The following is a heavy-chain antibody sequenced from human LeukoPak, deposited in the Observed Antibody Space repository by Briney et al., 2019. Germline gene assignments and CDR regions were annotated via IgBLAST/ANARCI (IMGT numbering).Heavy chain of an antibody. CDR2: IDPKTGGA. CDR1: GYTFSDYY. V-gene: IGHV1-2*02. Sequence: GASVKVSFKASGYTFSDYYLHWVRQAPGQGLEWMGCIDPKTGGANFAEKFQGRVTMTRDTSIRTVYMELSRVTYDDTALYYCARGVGTSWFDPWGQGTLVTVSS. J-gene: IGHJ5*02. CDR3: ARGVGTSWFDP. D-gene: IGHD2-2*01.